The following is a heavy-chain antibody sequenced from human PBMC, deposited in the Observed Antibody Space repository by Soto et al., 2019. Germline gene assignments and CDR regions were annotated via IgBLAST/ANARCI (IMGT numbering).Heavy chain of an antibody. J-gene: IGHJ5*02. CDR2: INPSGGSR. D-gene: IGHD3-10*01. V-gene: IGHV1-46*01. Sequence: QVHLVQSGAEVMKPGASVKVSCRAAGRAFSTTYIHWVRQAPGQGLEWMGIINPSGGSRSYSQTFQGGVTMTGDTSTVYMELSSLTFEDTAVYYCAGGTLWFGEFSQFDPWGQGTLVTVSS. CDR1: GRAFSTTY. CDR3: AGGTLWFGEFSQFDP.